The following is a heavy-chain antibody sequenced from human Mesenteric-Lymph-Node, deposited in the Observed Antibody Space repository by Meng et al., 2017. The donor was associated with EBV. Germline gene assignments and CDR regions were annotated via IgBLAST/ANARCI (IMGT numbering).Heavy chain of an antibody. CDR2: IIPVLGRS. Sequence: QVQLVQSGGEVTKPGSSGKVSCKVSGGAFSSHAITWVRQAPGQGLEWMGGIIPVLGRSTHAQNFQGRVTFTADESTSTANMELSSLRSEDTAIYFCARSERSFDWLTSFNFWGQGTLVTVSS. J-gene: IGHJ4*02. D-gene: IGHD3-9*01. CDR1: GGAFSSHA. V-gene: IGHV1-69*01. CDR3: ARSERSFDWLTSFNF.